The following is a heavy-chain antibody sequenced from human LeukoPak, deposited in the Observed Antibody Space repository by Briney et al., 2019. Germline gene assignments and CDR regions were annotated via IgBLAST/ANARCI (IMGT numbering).Heavy chain of an antibody. CDR3: ARVYGYNYWYFDI. J-gene: IGHJ2*01. Sequence: SETLSLTGTVSGASISSYYWTWIRQPPGKGLEWIGYIYYSGNTKYNPSLKSRVTISGDTSKSQFSLKLSSVTAADTAVYYCARVYGYNYWYFDIWGRGTLVTVSS. CDR2: IYYSGNT. CDR1: GASISSYY. D-gene: IGHD5-24*01. V-gene: IGHV4-59*01.